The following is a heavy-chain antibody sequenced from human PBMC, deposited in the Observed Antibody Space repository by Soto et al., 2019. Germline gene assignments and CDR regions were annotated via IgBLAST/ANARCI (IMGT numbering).Heavy chain of an antibody. CDR2: ISYDGSNK. D-gene: IGHD3-10*01. V-gene: IGHV3-30*18. CDR1: GFTFSSYG. CDR3: AKDLGELLFDYFDY. J-gene: IGHJ4*02. Sequence: GGSLRLSCAASGFTFSSYGMHWVRQAPGKGLEWVAVISYDGSNKYYADSVKGRFTISRDNSRNTLYLQMNSLRAEDTAMYYCAKDLGELLFDYFDYWGQGTLVTVSS.